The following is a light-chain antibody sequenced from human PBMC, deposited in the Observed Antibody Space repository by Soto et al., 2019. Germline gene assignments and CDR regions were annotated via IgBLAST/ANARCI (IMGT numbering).Light chain of an antibody. Sequence: QSVLTQPPSVSGAPGQRVTISCTGSSSNIGAGYDVHWYQQLPGTAPKLLIYGNSNRPSGVPDRFSGSKSGTSASLAITGLQAEDEGDYYCQSYDSSRSGFYVFGTGTKLTVL. V-gene: IGLV1-40*01. CDR2: GNS. CDR3: QSYDSSRSGFYV. CDR1: SSNIGAGYD. J-gene: IGLJ1*01.